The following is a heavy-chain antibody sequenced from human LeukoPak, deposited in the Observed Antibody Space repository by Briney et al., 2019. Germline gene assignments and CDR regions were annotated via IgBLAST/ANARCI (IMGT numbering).Heavy chain of an antibody. V-gene: IGHV1-2*02. CDR2: INPNSGGT. Sequence: ASVKVSCKASGYTLTGYYMHWVRQAPGQGLEWMGWINPNSGGTNSAQKFQGRVTMTRDTSITTAYMELSRLRSDDTAVYYCAIGIITRATAGLGYWGQGTLVTVSS. CDR3: AIGIITRATAGLGY. D-gene: IGHD3/OR15-3a*01. CDR1: GYTLTGYY. J-gene: IGHJ4*02.